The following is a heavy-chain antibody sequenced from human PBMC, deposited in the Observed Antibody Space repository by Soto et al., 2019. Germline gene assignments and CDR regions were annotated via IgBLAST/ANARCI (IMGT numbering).Heavy chain of an antibody. D-gene: IGHD3-16*01. CDR3: VMVDNYVTPTPQDV. Sequence: VQLVQSGDEVKKPGASVKVSCKASGYIFVNYGIAWVRQAPGQGLEWMGWISPYTGNTHSATKVQGRLTMTPDTSTSTPYMDLGSLTPDDTAVYYCVMVDNYVTPTPQDVWGQGTTVTVSS. CDR2: ISPYTGNT. J-gene: IGHJ6*02. V-gene: IGHV1-18*01. CDR1: GYIFVNYG.